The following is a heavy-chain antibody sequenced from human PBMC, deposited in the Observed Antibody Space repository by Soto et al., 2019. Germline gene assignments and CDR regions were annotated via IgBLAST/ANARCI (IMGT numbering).Heavy chain of an antibody. V-gene: IGHV3-33*08. CDR1: GFTFGSFG. CDR2: IWHDGREK. Sequence: QVQVVESGGGVVQPGTSLRLSCVGSGFTFGSFGMHWVRQAPGKGLEWVAVIWHDGREKYYAESVEGRFTVSGDNRKNTMYVQTDSLRAEYTAVYYCARDPGKDEAKDCWGQGNLVNVSS. J-gene: IGHJ4*02. CDR3: ARDPGKDEAKDC.